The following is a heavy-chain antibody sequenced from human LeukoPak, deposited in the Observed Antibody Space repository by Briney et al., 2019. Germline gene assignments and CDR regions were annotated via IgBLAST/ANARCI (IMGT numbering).Heavy chain of an antibody. CDR3: ARGLKYSGTYGWFDP. D-gene: IGHD1-26*01. CDR2: IYSSGST. CDR1: GGSISSYH. Sequence: SATLSLTCTVSGGSISSYHWSWIRQSAGKGLEWIGRIYSSGSTNYNPSLKSRVTMSVDTSKNQFSLKLSSVTAADTAVYYCARGLKYSGTYGWFDPWGQGTPVTVSS. J-gene: IGHJ5*02. V-gene: IGHV4-4*07.